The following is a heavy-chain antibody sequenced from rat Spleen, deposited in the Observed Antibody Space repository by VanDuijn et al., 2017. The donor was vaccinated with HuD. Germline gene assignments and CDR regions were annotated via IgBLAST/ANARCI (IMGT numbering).Heavy chain of an antibody. CDR1: GFPLSNYG. Sequence: QVQLKESGPGLVQPSQTLSLTCTVSGFPLSNYGVIWVRQPPGKGLEWMGRMRYNVDTAYNSVLKSRLSISRDTSKNQVFLKMNSLQTDDTGTYYCTIHPRYWGQGVMVTVSS. CDR2: MRYNVDT. D-gene: IGHD3-1*01. J-gene: IGHJ2*01. V-gene: IGHV2-63*01. CDR3: TIHPRY.